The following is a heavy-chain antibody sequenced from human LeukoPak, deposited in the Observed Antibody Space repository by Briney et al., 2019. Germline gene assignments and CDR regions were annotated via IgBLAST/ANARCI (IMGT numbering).Heavy chain of an antibody. V-gene: IGHV3-7*01. CDR2: MNEYGSEI. Sequence: SGGSLRLSCAASGFNFGAFSMAWVRQAPGKGLEWVTYMNEYGSEIFYVDSVKDRFTISRDNAKNSLYLQMNSLRAEDTAVYFCARPRGCGSARCNNFDYWGQGTLVTVSS. CDR1: GFNFGAFS. J-gene: IGHJ4*02. CDR3: ARPRGCGSARCNNFDY. D-gene: IGHD2-21*01.